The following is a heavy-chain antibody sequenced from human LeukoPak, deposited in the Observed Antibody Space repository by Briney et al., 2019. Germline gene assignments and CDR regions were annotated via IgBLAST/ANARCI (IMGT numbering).Heavy chain of an antibody. CDR3: ARARKEWRVFAYYYDSSGYSDY. D-gene: IGHD3-22*01. J-gene: IGHJ4*02. CDR2: MNPNSGNT. Sequence: ASVKVSCKASGYTFTSYDINWVRQATGQGLEWMGWMNPNSGNTGYAQKFQGRVTITRNNSISTAYMELSSLRSEDTAVYYCARARKEWRVFAYYYDSSGYSDYWGQGTLVTVSS. CDR1: GYTFTSYD. V-gene: IGHV1-8*03.